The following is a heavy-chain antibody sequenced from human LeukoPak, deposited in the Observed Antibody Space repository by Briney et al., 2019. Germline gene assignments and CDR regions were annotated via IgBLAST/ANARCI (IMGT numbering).Heavy chain of an antibody. J-gene: IGHJ6*02. CDR1: GFTFSSYE. V-gene: IGHV3-48*03. D-gene: IGHD3-10*01. CDR3: ARDLITMVRGASTYYYYYGMDV. Sequence: GGSLRLSCAASGFTFSSYEMNWVRQAPGKGREWGSYISSSGSTIYYADSVKGRFTISRDNAKNSLYLQMNSLRAEDTAVYYCARDLITMVRGASTYYYYYGMDVWGQGTTVTVSS. CDR2: ISSSGSTI.